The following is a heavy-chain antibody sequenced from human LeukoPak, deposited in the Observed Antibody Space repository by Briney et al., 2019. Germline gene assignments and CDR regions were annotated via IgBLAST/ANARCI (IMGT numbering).Heavy chain of an antibody. Sequence: GGSLRLSCAASGFAFSTYAMSWVRQAPGKGLEWVSSISGSGSNTYYADSVKGQFTIARDSSKNTLYLQMNSLRAEDTAVYYCAKSLTVTTRIHSIDPRGQGTLVTVSS. D-gene: IGHD4-17*01. CDR3: AKSLTVTTRIHSIDP. V-gene: IGHV3-23*01. J-gene: IGHJ4*02. CDR1: GFAFSTYA. CDR2: ISGSGSNT.